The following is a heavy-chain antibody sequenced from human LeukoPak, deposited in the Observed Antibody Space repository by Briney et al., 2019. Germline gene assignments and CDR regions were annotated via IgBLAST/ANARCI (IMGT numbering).Heavy chain of an antibody. Sequence: GGSLRLSCVASGFTFSSYGMHWVRQAPGKGLEWVAFIRYDGSNKYYADSVKGRFTISRDNSKNTLYLQMNSLRAEDTAVYYCAKDENSITGTTFDYWGQGTLVTVSS. CDR1: GFTFSSYG. CDR2: IRYDGSNK. CDR3: AKDENSITGTTFDY. J-gene: IGHJ4*02. V-gene: IGHV3-30*02. D-gene: IGHD1-14*01.